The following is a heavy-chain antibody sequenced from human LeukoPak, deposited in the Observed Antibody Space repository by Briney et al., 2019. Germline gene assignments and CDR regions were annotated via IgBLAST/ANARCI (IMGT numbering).Heavy chain of an antibody. Sequence: PGESLRLSCAASGFTFSSSAMSWVRQAPGKGLEWVSAISGNGASTYYADSVKGRFTISRDSSKNTLYLQINSLRAEDTAVYYCAKKSPYGGADYWGQGTLVTVSS. CDR2: ISGNGAST. CDR3: AKKSPYGGADY. D-gene: IGHD4/OR15-4a*01. CDR1: GFTFSSSA. V-gene: IGHV3-23*01. J-gene: IGHJ4*02.